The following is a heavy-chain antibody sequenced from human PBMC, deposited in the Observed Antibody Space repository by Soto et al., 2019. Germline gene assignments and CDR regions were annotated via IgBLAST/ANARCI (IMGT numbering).Heavy chain of an antibody. CDR3: ASAYISSRPSIDY. Sequence: SETLSLTCAVYGGSFIGYYWSWIRQPPGKGLEWIGEINHSGSTNYNPSLKSRVTISVDTSKNQFSLKLSSVTAADTAVYYCASAYISSRPSIDYWGQGTLVTVSS. D-gene: IGHD6-13*01. J-gene: IGHJ4*02. CDR1: GGSFIGYY. CDR2: INHSGST. V-gene: IGHV4-34*01.